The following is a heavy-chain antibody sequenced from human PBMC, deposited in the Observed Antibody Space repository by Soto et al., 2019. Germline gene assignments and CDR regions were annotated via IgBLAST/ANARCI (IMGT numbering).Heavy chain of an antibody. J-gene: IGHJ4*02. CDR3: ASATVGAATFDF. CDR2: ISSGSSNI. D-gene: IGHD1-26*01. V-gene: IGHV3-21*01. Sequence: EVQLVESGGGLVKPGGSLTLSCAASGFAFRSYNMNWVRQAPGKGLEWVASISSGSSNIYYADSVKGRFTISRDYAKNSLFLQMDSLRAEDSAVYYCASATVGAATFDFWGQGTLVTVSS. CDR1: GFAFRSYN.